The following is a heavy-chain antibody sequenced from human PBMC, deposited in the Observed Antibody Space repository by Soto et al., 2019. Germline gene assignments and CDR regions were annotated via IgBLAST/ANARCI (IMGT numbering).Heavy chain of an antibody. CDR3: AHRGEEVGGSGSYFGWFGP. J-gene: IGHJ5*02. CDR2: IYWDDDK. Sequence: SGPTLVNPTQTLTLTCTFSGFSLFTSGVGVGWIRQPPGKALEWLALIYWDDDKRYSPSLKSRLTITKDTSKNQVVLTMTNMDPVDTATYYCAHRGEEVGGSGSYFGWFGPWGQGTLVTAPQ. D-gene: IGHD3-10*01. V-gene: IGHV2-5*02. CDR1: GFSLFTSGVG.